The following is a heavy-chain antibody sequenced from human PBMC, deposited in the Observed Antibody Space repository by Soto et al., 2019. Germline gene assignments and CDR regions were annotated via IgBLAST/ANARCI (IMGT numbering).Heavy chain of an antibody. CDR3: VRQTTGSLIVPVAITPYYYLGFDV. D-gene: IGHD2-2*01. CDR1: GFSFSTSGVG. Sequence: KESGPTLVRPTQTLTLTCTFSGFSFSTSGVGVNWIRQPPGKALEWLALIYWNDDKRYSASLRSRLTITKDTAKNQVVLTLSNLDPVDTATYYCVRQTTGSLIVPVAITPYYYLGFDVWGQGTSVTVSS. V-gene: IGHV2-5*01. J-gene: IGHJ6*02. CDR2: IYWNDDK.